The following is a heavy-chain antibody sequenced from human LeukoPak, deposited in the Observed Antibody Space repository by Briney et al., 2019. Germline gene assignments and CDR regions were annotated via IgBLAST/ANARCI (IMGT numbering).Heavy chain of an antibody. Sequence: ASVKVSCKASGGTFSSYAISWVRQAPGQGLEWMGRIIPILGIANYAQKFQGRVTITADKSTSTAYMELSSLRSEDTAVYYCARDPLPGSGSTGGAFDIWGQGTMVTVSS. J-gene: IGHJ3*02. CDR2: IIPILGIA. CDR3: ARDPLPGSGSTGGAFDI. V-gene: IGHV1-69*04. D-gene: IGHD1-26*01. CDR1: GGTFSSYA.